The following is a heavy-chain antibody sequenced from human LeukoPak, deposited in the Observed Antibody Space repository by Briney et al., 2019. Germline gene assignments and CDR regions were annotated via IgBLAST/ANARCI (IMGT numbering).Heavy chain of an antibody. CDR1: GFTVSSNY. CDR3: VRAISTSKYDAFDL. Sequence: GGSLRLSCAASGFTVSSNYMSWVRQAPGKGLEWVSVIYSGGSTYYADSVKGRFTISRDNSKNTLYLQMNSLRAEDTAVYYCVRAISTSKYDAFDLWGQGTMVTVSS. J-gene: IGHJ3*01. D-gene: IGHD2-2*01. V-gene: IGHV3-53*01. CDR2: IYSGGST.